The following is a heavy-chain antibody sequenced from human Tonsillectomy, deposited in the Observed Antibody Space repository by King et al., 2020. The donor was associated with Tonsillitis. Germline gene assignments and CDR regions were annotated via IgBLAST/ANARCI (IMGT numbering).Heavy chain of an antibody. CDR3: VRPRNYYDSSGYVS. Sequence: VQLVESGAEVKKPGASVTVSCKASGYTFTGYYMHWVRQAPGQGLEWMGWINPNSGGTNYAQKFQGRVTMTRDTSISTAYMELSRLRSDDTAVYYCVRPRNYYDSSGYVSWGQGTLVTVSS. D-gene: IGHD3-22*01. CDR1: GYTFTGYY. J-gene: IGHJ4*02. V-gene: IGHV1-2*02. CDR2: INPNSGGT.